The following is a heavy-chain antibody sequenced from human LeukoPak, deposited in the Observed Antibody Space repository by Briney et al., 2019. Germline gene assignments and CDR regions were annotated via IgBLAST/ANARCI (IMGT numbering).Heavy chain of an antibody. J-gene: IGHJ4*02. D-gene: IGHD3-10*01. CDR1: GYTFTSYA. V-gene: IGHV1-3*01. CDR3: ARSRVTMVRGAITPLDY. Sequence: ASVKVSCKASGYTFTSYAMHWVRQAPGQRLEWMGWINAGNGNTKYSQKFQGRVTITRDTSASTAYMELSSLRSEDTAVYYCARSRVTMVRGAITPLDYWGQGTLVTVSS. CDR2: INAGNGNT.